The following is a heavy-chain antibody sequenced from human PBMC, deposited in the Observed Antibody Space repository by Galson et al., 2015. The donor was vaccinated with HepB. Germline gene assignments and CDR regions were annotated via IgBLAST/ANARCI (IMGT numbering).Heavy chain of an antibody. Sequence: SETLSLTCTVSGGSISSSSYYWGWIRQPPGKGLEWIGSIYYSGSTYYNPSLKSRVTISVDTSKNQFSLKLSSVTAADTAVYYCARQKIGVPSNWFDPWGQGTLVTVSS. CDR2: IYYSGST. CDR3: ARQKIGVPSNWFDP. J-gene: IGHJ5*02. D-gene: IGHD3-16*01. CDR1: GGSISSSSYY. V-gene: IGHV4-39*01.